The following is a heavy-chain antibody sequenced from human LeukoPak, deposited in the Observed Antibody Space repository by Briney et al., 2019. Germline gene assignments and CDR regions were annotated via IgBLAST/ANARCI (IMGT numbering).Heavy chain of an antibody. CDR3: ARTGFWFDP. Sequence: GASVKVSCKASGYTFTGYYMHWVRQAPGQGLEWMGWINPNSGGTNYAQNFQGRVTMTTDTSTSTAYMELRSLRSDDTAVYYCARTGFWFDPWGQGTLVTVSS. J-gene: IGHJ5*02. CDR1: GYTFTGYY. V-gene: IGHV1-2*02. CDR2: INPNSGGT.